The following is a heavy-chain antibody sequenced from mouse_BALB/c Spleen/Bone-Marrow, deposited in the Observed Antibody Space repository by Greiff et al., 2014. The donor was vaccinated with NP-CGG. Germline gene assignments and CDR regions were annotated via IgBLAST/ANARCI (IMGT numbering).Heavy chain of an antibody. J-gene: IGHJ2*01. CDR1: GYSFSSYW. D-gene: IGHD1-1*01. V-gene: IGHV1-80*01. CDR3: AKSGYGSFDY. Sequence: QVQLQQSGPELVRPGSSVKISCKASGYSFSSYWVNWVRQRLGEGLEWIGQIYPGDGDTNYNGKFKDKATLTADKSSSTAYMQLSSLTSEASAVYFCAKSGYGSFDYWGQGTTLTVSS. CDR2: IYPGDGDT.